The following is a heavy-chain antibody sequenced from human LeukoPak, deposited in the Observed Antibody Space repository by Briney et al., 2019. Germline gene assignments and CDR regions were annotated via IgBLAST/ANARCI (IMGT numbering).Heavy chain of an antibody. CDR2: IYYTGST. D-gene: IGHD6-13*01. J-gene: IGHJ6*03. CDR1: GGSISGYY. Sequence: SETLSLTCTVSGGSISGYYWSWIRQSPGKGLESLGYIYYTGSTNYNPSLKSRVTMSVDTSNNQFSLRLSSVTAADTAVYYCARYSSLSYYYYYMDVWGKGTTVTISS. V-gene: IGHV4-59*01. CDR3: ARYSSLSYYYYYMDV.